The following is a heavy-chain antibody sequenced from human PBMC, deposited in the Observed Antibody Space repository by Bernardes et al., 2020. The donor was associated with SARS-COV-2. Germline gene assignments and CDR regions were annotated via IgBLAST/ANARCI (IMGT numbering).Heavy chain of an antibody. Sequence: SETLSLTCTVSGHSFDSGFYWGWIRQPPGKGLEWIGSVSPTGRAFYNQSLQSRVTMAVDTSNNRISLTLTSVTAADTAVYYCARDHTMDIVGMVGASGPNWFAPWGQGTMVTVSS. CDR2: VSPTGRA. V-gene: IGHV4-38-2*02. J-gene: IGHJ5*02. CDR3: ARDHTMDIVGMVGASGPNWFAP. D-gene: IGHD2-2*03. CDR1: GHSFDSGFY.